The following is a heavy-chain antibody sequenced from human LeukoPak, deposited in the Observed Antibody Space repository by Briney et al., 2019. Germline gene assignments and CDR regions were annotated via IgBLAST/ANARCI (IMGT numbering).Heavy chain of an antibody. D-gene: IGHD3-3*01. CDR1: GGSISSGGYY. J-gene: IGHJ4*02. V-gene: IGHV4-31*03. CDR2: IYYSGST. CDR3: ARVPRTFWSGYFDY. Sequence: SETLSLTCTVSGGSISSGGYYWSWIRQHPGKGLEWIGYIYYSGSTYYNPSLKSRVTISVDTSKNQFSLKLSSVTAADTAVYYCARVPRTFWSGYFDYWGQGTLVTVSS.